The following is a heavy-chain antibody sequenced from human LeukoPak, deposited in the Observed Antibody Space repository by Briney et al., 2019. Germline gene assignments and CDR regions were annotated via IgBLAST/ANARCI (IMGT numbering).Heavy chain of an antibody. V-gene: IGHV3-23*01. Sequence: GGSLRLSCAASGFTFSSYAMSWVRQAPGKGLEWVSAISGSGGSTYYADSVKGRFTISRDNSKNTLYLQMNGLRAEDTAVYYCAKDSHTGGAQSYFDYWGQGTLVTVSS. CDR3: AKDSHTGGAQSYFDY. CDR1: GFTFSSYA. J-gene: IGHJ4*02. CDR2: ISGSGGST. D-gene: IGHD7-27*01.